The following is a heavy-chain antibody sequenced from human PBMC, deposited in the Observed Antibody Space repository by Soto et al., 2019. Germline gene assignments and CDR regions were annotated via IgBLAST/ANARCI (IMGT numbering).Heavy chain of an antibody. J-gene: IGHJ6*01. Sequence: QVQLVQSGAEVKKPGSSVKVSCKASGGTLSSYAISWVRQAPGQGLEWMVGIIPIFGTANYAQKFQGRATLTADQSTSTDYLEVSSLRFEHMGVNYCAREDCGGDFTIDYFGMEVWGQGTT. CDR1: GGTLSSYA. V-gene: IGHV1-69*01. CDR3: AREDCGGDFTIDYFGMEV. CDR2: IIPIFGTA. D-gene: IGHD2-21*02.